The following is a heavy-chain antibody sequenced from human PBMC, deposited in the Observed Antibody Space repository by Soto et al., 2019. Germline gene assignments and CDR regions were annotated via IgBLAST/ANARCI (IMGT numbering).Heavy chain of an antibody. Sequence: EVHLLESAGGLVQPGGSLRISCAASGFVFSDYAMSWVRQAPGQGLEWLSAISGDAHDTYYAASVKGRFTISRDNSKNTLYLQMDSLRVEDTARYYCVKDAPQPFSDWGRGTLVTVSS. CDR2: ISGDAHDT. J-gene: IGHJ4*02. CDR1: GFVFSDYA. CDR3: VKDAPQPFSD. D-gene: IGHD3-3*02. V-gene: IGHV3-23*01.